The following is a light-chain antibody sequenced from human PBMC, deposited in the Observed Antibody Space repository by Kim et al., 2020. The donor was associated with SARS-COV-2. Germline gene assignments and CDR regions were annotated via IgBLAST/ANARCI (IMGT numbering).Light chain of an antibody. CDR1: QSVSSN. CDR3: QQYNDWWT. CDR2: GAS. V-gene: IGKV3-15*01. Sequence: SVYPGERATLSCRASQSVSSNLAWYQQKPGQAPRLLIYGASTRATGIPARFSGSGSGTEFTLTISNLQSEDVAVYYCQQYNDWWTFGQGTKVDIK. J-gene: IGKJ1*01.